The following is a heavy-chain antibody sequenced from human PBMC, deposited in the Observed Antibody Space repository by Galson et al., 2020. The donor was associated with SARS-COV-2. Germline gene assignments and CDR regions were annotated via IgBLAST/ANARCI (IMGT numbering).Heavy chain of an antibody. Sequence: QAGGSLRLSCAVSGFTLRSYWMHWVRQAPGKGLVWVSRINSDGRSTSYADSVKGRFTISRDNAKNTLYLQMYSLRAEDTAVYYCVREGGTYRNFDYWGQGTLVTVSS. D-gene: IGHD1-26*01. CDR1: GFTLRSYW. CDR2: INSDGRST. CDR3: VREGGTYRNFDY. J-gene: IGHJ4*02. V-gene: IGHV3-74*01.